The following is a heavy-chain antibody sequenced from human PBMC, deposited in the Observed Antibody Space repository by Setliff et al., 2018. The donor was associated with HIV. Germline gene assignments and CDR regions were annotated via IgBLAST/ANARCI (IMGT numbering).Heavy chain of an antibody. CDR3: ATGYCSSPSCFDFDY. D-gene: IGHD2-2*01. Sequence: ASVKVSCKVSGYTLTQLSMHWVRQAPGKGLEWMGGFDPEDDETIYAQKFQGRVTMTEDTSTDTAYMELSSLRSEDTAVYHCATGYCSSPSCFDFDYWGQGTLVTVS. V-gene: IGHV1-24*01. CDR1: GYTLTQLS. CDR2: FDPEDDET. J-gene: IGHJ4*02.